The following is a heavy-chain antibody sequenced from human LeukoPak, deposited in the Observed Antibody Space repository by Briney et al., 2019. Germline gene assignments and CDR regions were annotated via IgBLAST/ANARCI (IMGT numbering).Heavy chain of an antibody. Sequence: GGSLRLSCAASGFTFSDAWMNWVRQARGKGLEWVGRIKSKTDGGTIDYAAPVKGRFTISRDDSKNTLYLQMNSLKTEDTAVYYCTTALYDWNDVNYLGQGTLVTVSS. CDR1: GFTFSDAW. V-gene: IGHV3-15*01. J-gene: IGHJ4*02. CDR2: IKSKTDGGTI. CDR3: TTALYDWNDVNY. D-gene: IGHD1-1*01.